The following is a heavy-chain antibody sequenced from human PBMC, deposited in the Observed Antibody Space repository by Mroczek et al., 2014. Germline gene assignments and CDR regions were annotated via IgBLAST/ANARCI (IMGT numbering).Heavy chain of an antibody. CDR3: ARVGSSIGAFDI. Sequence: QVQLVQSGGGVVQPGRSLRLSCAASGFTFSSYGMHWVRQAPGKGLEWVAVIWYDGSNKYYADSVKGRFTISRDNSKNTLYLQMNSLRAEDTAVYYCARVGSSIGAFDIWGQGTMVTVSS. CDR2: IWYDGSNK. J-gene: IGHJ3*02. CDR1: GFTFSSYG. V-gene: IGHV3-33*01. D-gene: IGHD3-10*01.